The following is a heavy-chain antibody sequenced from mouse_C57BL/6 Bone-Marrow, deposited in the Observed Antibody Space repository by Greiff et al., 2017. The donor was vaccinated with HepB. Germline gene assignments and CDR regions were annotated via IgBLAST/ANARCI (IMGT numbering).Heavy chain of an antibody. CDR2: ISYSGST. CDR1: GYSITSDY. D-gene: IGHD2-4*01. Sequence: EVKLMESGPGLAKPSQSLSLTCSVTGYSITSDYWNWIRKFPGNKLEYMGYISYSGSTYYNPSLKSRISITRDTSKNQYYLQLNSVTTEDTATYYCARGCIYDYDDGYAMDYWGQGTSVTVSS. CDR3: ARGCIYDYDDGYAMDY. J-gene: IGHJ4*01. V-gene: IGHV3-8*01.